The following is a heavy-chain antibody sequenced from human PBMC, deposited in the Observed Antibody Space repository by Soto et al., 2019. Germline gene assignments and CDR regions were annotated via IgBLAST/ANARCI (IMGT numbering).Heavy chain of an antibody. J-gene: IGHJ4*02. CDR3: ARRLTKTVSALGY. Sequence: PWGSLRLSCIAPVFTFTSFAIHWFRQAPGKGLEWVAVISENGVNKYSAESVRGRFVISRDNSKNTVELEMNSLRPEDTAIYFCARRLTKTVSALGYWGQGTLVTVSS. CDR1: VFTFTSFA. CDR2: ISENGVNK. D-gene: IGHD2-8*01. V-gene: IGHV3-30*09.